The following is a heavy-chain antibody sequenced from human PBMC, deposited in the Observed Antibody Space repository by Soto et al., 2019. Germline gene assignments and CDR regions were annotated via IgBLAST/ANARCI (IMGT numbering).Heavy chain of an antibody. CDR1: GYTFTSYA. Sequence: QVQLVQSGAEVKKPGASVKVSCKASGYTFTSYAMHWVRQAPGQRLEWMGWINAGNGNTKYSQKFQGRVTITRDTSASTAYMELSSLRSEDTAVYYCARDRALGYCSSTSCYYGMDVWDPGTTVTVSS. V-gene: IGHV1-3*01. D-gene: IGHD2-2*01. J-gene: IGHJ6*02. CDR2: INAGNGNT. CDR3: ARDRALGYCSSTSCYYGMDV.